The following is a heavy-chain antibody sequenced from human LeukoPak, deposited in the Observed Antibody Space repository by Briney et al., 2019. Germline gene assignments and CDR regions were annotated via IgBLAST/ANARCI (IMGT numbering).Heavy chain of an antibody. V-gene: IGHV1-18*01. Sequence: ASVKVSCKASGYTFINYGITWVRQAPGQGLEWMGWISAYNGNTVYAQKAQGRVTMTTDIPTSTAYMELRSLRSDDTAMYYCARDRWSSTSSEGALDIWGQGTMVTVSS. J-gene: IGHJ3*02. CDR3: ARDRWSSTSSEGALDI. D-gene: IGHD6-6*01. CDR2: ISAYNGNT. CDR1: GYTFINYG.